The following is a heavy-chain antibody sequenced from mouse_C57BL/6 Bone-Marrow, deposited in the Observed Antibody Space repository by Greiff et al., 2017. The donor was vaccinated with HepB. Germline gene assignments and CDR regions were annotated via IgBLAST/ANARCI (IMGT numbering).Heavy chain of an antibody. CDR3: TKGVLYQLWGAMNY. Sequence: EVNVVESGGGLVQPGGSMKLSCAASGFTFSDAWMDWVRQSPERGLEWVAEIRNKANNNATYYAESVKGRFTLSRNDSKSSVYLQMNSLRAEDTGIYDCTKGVLYQLWGAMNYWGQGTSVTVSS. D-gene: IGHD2-5*01. CDR2: IRNKANNNAT. V-gene: IGHV6-6*01. CDR1: GFTFSDAW. J-gene: IGHJ4*01.